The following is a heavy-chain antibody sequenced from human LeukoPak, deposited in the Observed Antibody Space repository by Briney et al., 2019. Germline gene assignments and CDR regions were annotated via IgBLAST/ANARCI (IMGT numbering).Heavy chain of an antibody. Sequence: PSQTLSLTCTVSSDSITSGDYYWSWVRQSPGKGLEWIGYIHYSGNAYYNPSLKSRVTISVDTSKNQFSLKLNSVTAADTAVYYCASRVVPAAIDYWGQGTLVTVSS. CDR3: ASRVVPAAIDY. CDR2: IHYSGNA. D-gene: IGHD2-2*01. V-gene: IGHV4-30-4*01. J-gene: IGHJ4*02. CDR1: SDSITSGDYY.